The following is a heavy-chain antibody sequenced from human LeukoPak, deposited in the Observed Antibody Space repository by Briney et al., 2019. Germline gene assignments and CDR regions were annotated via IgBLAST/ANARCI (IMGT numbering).Heavy chain of an antibody. D-gene: IGHD3-16*01. CDR2: ISSDETNQ. Sequence: GGSLRLSCSVSGLNFSRYATHWVRQAPGKGLEWVGVISSDETNQFYADSVKGQFTISRDNSNNTVFLNMNTLRPDDTAIYYCVKGRRGVSYVNYFDSWGRGAMVTVSS. CDR1: GLNFSRYA. CDR3: VKGRRGVSYVNYFDS. V-gene: IGHV3-30*18. J-gene: IGHJ4*02.